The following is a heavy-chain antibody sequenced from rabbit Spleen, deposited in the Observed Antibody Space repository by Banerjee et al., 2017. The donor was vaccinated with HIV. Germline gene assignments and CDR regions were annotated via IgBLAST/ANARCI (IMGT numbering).Heavy chain of an antibody. V-gene: IGHV1S40*01. CDR3: ARCSNSASYNANL. CDR2: ISGATSTT. D-gene: IGHD5-1*01. J-gene: IGHJ4*01. Sequence: QSLEESGGDLVKPGASLTLTCTASGFSFEGGYVMCWVRQAPGKGLEWIGCISGATSTTYYASWAKGRFTISKTSSTTVTLQMTSLTAADTATYFCARCSNSASYNANLWGPGTLVTVS. CDR1: GFSFEGGYV.